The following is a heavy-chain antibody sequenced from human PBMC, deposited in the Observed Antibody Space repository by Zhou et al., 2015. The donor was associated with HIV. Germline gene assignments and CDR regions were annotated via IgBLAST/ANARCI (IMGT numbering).Heavy chain of an antibody. CDR3: AREGWGSWYFDL. D-gene: IGHD7-27*01. Sequence: QVQLVQSGAEVKKPGSSVKVSCKVSGAIFDTYTINWVRQAPGQGLEWMGGIIPVFGTTYYAQNFQGRATITADKSTNTVYMELNSLRSEDTAAYYCAREGWGSWYFDLWGRGTLVRVSS. J-gene: IGHJ2*01. V-gene: IGHV1-69*06. CDR1: GAIFDTYT. CDR2: IIPVFGTT.